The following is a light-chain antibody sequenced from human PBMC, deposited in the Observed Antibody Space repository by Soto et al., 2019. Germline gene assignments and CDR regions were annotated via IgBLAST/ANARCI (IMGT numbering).Light chain of an antibody. V-gene: IGKV3-20*01. CDR1: QSVTSNY. CDR3: QQYGSSPLT. J-gene: IGKJ4*01. CDR2: GAS. Sequence: EIVLTQSPGTLSLSPGERATLSCRASQSVTSNYLAWYQQRPGQAPRLLIYGASIRATGIPDRFSGSESGTDFTLTISRLESEDFAVYYCQQYGSSPLTFGGGTKVDIK.